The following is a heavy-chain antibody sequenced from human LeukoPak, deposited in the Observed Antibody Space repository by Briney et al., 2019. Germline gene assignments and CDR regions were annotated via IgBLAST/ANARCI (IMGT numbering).Heavy chain of an antibody. CDR3: VKEASSGNFVTIDC. CDR1: GFTFSSYG. V-gene: IGHV3-30*18. Sequence: QAGGSLRLSCAASGFTFSSYGMHWVRQAPGKGLEWVAVISYDGSNKYYADSVKGRFTISRDNSKNTLYLQMNSLRADDTAAYYCVKEASSGNFVTIDCWGQGTLVTVSS. D-gene: IGHD1-26*01. J-gene: IGHJ4*02. CDR2: ISYDGSNK.